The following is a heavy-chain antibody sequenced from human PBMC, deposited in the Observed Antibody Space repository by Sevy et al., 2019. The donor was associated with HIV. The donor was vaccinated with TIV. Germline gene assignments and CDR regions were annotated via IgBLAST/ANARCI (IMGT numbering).Heavy chain of an antibody. CDR3: ARDGGTMTTPGSFDI. V-gene: IGHV4-30-2*01. Sequence: SETLSLTCAVSGVSISSGAYSWNWIRQPPGKGLEWIGFIYHTGNTYYNPSLKSRITISLDRSKNQFSLRLSSVTAADTAVYFCARDGGTMTTPGSFDIWGQGTMVTVSS. CDR2: IYHTGNT. D-gene: IGHD4-17*01. CDR1: GVSISSGAYS. J-gene: IGHJ3*02.